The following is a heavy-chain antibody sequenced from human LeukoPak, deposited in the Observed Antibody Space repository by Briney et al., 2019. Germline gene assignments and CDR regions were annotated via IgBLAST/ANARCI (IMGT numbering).Heavy chain of an antibody. CDR2: ISSSGSTI. Sequence: SGGSLRLSCAASGFTFSDYYMSWIRQAPGKGLEWVSYISSSGSTIYYADSVKGRFTISRDNAKNSLYLQMNSLRAEDTAVYYCARGAWNYPSSNYYDSSLDYWGQGTLVTVSS. J-gene: IGHJ4*02. CDR3: ARGAWNYPSSNYYDSSLDY. CDR1: GFTFSDYY. D-gene: IGHD3-22*01. V-gene: IGHV3-11*01.